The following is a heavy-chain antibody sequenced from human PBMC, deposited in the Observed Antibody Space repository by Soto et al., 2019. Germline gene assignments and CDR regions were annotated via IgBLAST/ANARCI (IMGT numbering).Heavy chain of an antibody. D-gene: IGHD5-18*01. Sequence: ASETLSLTCAVYGGSFSGYYWSWIRQPPGKGPEWIGEINHSGSTNYNPSLKSRVTISVDTSKNQFSLKLSSVTAADTAVYYCARGSPPYSYGLDYWGQGTLVTVSS. CDR2: INHSGST. V-gene: IGHV4-34*01. CDR1: GGSFSGYY. CDR3: ARGSPPYSYGLDY. J-gene: IGHJ4*02.